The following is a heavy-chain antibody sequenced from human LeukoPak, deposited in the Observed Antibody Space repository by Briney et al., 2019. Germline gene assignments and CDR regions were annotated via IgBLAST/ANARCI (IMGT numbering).Heavy chain of an antibody. J-gene: IGHJ5*02. CDR2: IIPIFGTA. D-gene: IGHD5-18*01. Sequence: GASVKVSCKASGGTFSSYAISWVRQAPGQGLEWMGGIIPIFGTANYAQKFQGRVTITTDESTSTAYMELSSLRSEDTAVYYCARTSAAMVIGWFDPWGQGTQVTVSS. CDR1: GGTFSSYA. CDR3: ARTSAAMVIGWFDP. V-gene: IGHV1-69*05.